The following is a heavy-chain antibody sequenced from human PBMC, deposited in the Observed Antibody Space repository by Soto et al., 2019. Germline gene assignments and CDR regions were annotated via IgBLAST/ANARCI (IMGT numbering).Heavy chain of an antibody. D-gene: IGHD3-10*01. J-gene: IGHJ4*02. CDR1: GGSFSGYY. CDR3: ARTDELLWFGETPRYYFDY. CDR2: INHSGST. Sequence: SETLSLTCAVYGGSFSGYYWSWIRQPPGKGLEWIGEINHSGSTNYNPSLKSRVTISVDTSKNQFSLKLISVTAADTAVYYCARTDELLWFGETPRYYFDYWGQGTLVT. V-gene: IGHV4-34*01.